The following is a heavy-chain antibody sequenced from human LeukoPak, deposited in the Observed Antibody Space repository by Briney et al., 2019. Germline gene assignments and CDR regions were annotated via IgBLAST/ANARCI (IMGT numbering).Heavy chain of an antibody. CDR2: INHSGST. CDR1: GGSFSGYY. Sequence: SETLSLTCAVYGGSFSGYYWSWIRQPPGKGLEWIGEINHSGSTNYNPSLKSRVTISVDTSKNQFSLKLSSVTAADTAVYYCASILIAVAGTTYYYYYGMDVWGQGTTVTVSS. D-gene: IGHD6-19*01. V-gene: IGHV4-34*01. CDR3: ASILIAVAGTTYYYYYGMDV. J-gene: IGHJ6*02.